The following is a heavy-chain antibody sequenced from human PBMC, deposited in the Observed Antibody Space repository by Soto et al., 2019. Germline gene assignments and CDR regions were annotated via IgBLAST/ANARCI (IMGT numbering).Heavy chain of an antibody. CDR3: AKFYCISTMCQAPAVKSTGGFEI. V-gene: IGHV3-23*01. J-gene: IGHJ3*02. CDR1: GFTFSSYA. CDR2: ISGSGVST. Sequence: EPQLLESGGGLGHPGGSLRLSCAASGFTFSSYAMSWVRQAPGKGLEWVAAISGSGVSTYYADSVRGRSTISSDNSKKAVDLQMNSLRAEDTAVYYCAKFYCISTMCQAPAVKSTGGFEIWGQGTLVTVSS. D-gene: IGHD2-2*01.